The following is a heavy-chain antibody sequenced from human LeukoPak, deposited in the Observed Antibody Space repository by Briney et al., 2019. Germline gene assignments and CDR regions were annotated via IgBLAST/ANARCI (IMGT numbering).Heavy chain of an antibody. CDR2: IYYSGST. Sequence: PSETLSLTCTVSGGSISSSSYYWGWIRQPPGKGLEWIGSIYYSGSTYYNPSLKSRVTISVDTSKNQFSLKLSSVTAVDTAVYYCAIRSYCSSTSCHDYWGQGTLVTVSS. V-gene: IGHV4-39*01. D-gene: IGHD2-2*01. CDR3: AIRSYCSSTSCHDY. CDR1: GGSISSSSYY. J-gene: IGHJ4*02.